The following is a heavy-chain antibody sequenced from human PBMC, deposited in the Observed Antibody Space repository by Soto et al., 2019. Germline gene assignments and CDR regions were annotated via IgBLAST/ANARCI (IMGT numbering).Heavy chain of an antibody. CDR3: ARGTRSGSYYYYGLDV. V-gene: IGHV1-69*06. CDR2: IIPIFGTT. D-gene: IGHD1-26*01. CDR1: GGTFSSYA. J-gene: IGHJ6*02. Sequence: AVKVSCKASGGTFSSYAISWVRQAPGQGLEWMGGIIPIFGTTNYARRFQGRVTITADKSTSTAYMELRSLRSEDTAVYYCARGTRSGSYYYYGLDVWGQGTTVTVSS.